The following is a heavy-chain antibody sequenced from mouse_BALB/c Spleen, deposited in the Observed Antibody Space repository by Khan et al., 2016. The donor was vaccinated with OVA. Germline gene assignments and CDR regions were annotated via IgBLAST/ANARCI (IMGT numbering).Heavy chain of an antibody. V-gene: IGHV1-7*01. Sequence: VQLMQSGADLAKPGASLKLSCTASGYTFTTYWMYWVQQRPGQRLEWVASINPTSAYTDYTETFKDKVTFSPDKSSSTVYMQLSRLTSEDSAFACRVRDRIDYWGQGTTLTVSS. CDR3: VRDRIDY. J-gene: IGHJ2*01. CDR1: GYTFTTYW. CDR2: INPTSAYT.